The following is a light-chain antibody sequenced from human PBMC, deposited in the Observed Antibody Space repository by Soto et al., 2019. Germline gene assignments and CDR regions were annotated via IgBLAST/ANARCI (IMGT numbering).Light chain of an antibody. CDR1: SSDIGHYDY. CDR3: CLYIGATTYV. J-gene: IGLJ1*01. CDR2: HVT. V-gene: IGLV2-14*03. Sequence: QSVLTQPASVSGSPGQSITISCTGTSSDIGHYDYVSWYQQHPGKAPKLMIYHVTYRPSGVPDRFSGSTSVNSASLTISGLQADDEADYYCCLYIGATTYVFGTGTKVTVL.